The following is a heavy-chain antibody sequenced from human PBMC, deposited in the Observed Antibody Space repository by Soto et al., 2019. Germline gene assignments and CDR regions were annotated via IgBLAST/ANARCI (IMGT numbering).Heavy chain of an antibody. J-gene: IGHJ4*02. CDR1: EFTFSNYA. CDR2: ISDNGGTT. V-gene: IGHV3-23*01. D-gene: IGHD3-9*01. CDR3: ARDEDDILSD. Sequence: PGGSLRLSCAASEFTFSNYAMSWVRQAPGKGLEWVSSISDNGGTTYYADSVKGRFTISRDNSKNTLYLQMNSLRAEDTAVYYCARDEDDILSDWGQGTLVTVSS.